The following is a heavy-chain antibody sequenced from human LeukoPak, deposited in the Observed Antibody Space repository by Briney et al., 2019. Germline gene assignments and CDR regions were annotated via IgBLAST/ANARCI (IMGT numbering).Heavy chain of an antibody. CDR3: VRSKSGTYGWFDP. J-gene: IGHJ5*02. V-gene: IGHV4-59*01. CDR2: MYYSGNT. D-gene: IGHD4-17*01. Sequence: PSETLSLTCTVSVDSISGYYWSWIRQPPGKGLEWIGYMYYSGNTNYNPSLKSRLTTSLDTSKNQFSLKLSSVTAADTAVYYCVRSKSGTYGWFDPWGQGTLVTVSS. CDR1: VDSISGYY.